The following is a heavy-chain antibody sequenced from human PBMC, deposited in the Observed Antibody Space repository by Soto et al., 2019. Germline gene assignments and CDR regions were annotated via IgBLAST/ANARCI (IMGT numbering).Heavy chain of an antibody. CDR2: IIPIFGTA. J-gene: IGHJ6*02. D-gene: IGHD6-19*01. CDR1: GGTFSSYA. Sequence: GASVKVSCKASGGTFSSYASSWVRQAPGRGLEWMGGIIPIFGTANYAQKFQGRVTITADESTSTAYMELSSLRSEDTAVYYCARDKIALAGMGTRGMDVWGQGNTFTVSS. CDR3: ARDKIALAGMGTRGMDV. V-gene: IGHV1-69*13.